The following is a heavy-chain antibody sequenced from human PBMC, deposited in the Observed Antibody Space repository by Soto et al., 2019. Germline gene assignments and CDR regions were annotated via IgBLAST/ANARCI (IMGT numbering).Heavy chain of an antibody. V-gene: IGHV3-23*01. CDR2: ISGSGGST. CDR1: GFTFSSYA. Sequence: EVPLLESGGGLVQPGGSLRLSCAASGFTFSSYAMSWVRQAPGKGLEWVSAISGSGGSTYYADSVKGRFTISRDNSKNTLYLQMNSLRAEDTAVYYCAPFRSGSGSYLGYWGQGTLVTVSS. J-gene: IGHJ4*02. D-gene: IGHD3-10*01. CDR3: APFRSGSGSYLGY.